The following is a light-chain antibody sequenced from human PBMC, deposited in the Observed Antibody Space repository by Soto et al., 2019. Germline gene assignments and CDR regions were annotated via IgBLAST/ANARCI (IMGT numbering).Light chain of an antibody. J-gene: IGKJ1*01. CDR2: AVS. CDR1: QDISHY. Sequence: DIQVTQSPSAMSASVGDRVTITCRASQDISHYLAWFQQKPGKVPKRLIFAVSNLESGVPSRFSGSGSGTEFTLTITSLQPDDFATYYCQQYNSYPWTFGQGTKVDIK. CDR3: QQYNSYPWT. V-gene: IGKV1-17*03.